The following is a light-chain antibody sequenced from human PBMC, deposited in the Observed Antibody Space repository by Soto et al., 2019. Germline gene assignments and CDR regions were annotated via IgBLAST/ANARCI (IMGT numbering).Light chain of an antibody. V-gene: IGKV1-39*01. CDR2: AAY. Sequence: DIHMTQSPSALSASVGDRVTIICRASQSIMNHLNWYQHKSGKAPRLLIYAAYSLHSGVPPRFSGSGSGTDFNMTISSLQADDFATCYCQQTYNTPRTFGRGTKVDIK. J-gene: IGKJ1*01. CDR1: QSIMNH. CDR3: QQTYNTPRT.